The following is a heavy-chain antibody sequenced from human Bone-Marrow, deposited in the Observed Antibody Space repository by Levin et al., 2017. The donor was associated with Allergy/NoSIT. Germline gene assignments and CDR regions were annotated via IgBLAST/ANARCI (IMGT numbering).Heavy chain of an antibody. J-gene: IGHJ6*02. V-gene: IGHV3-30*04. CDR3: ARDKAMATGDYYYGMDV. CDR2: ISYDGSNK. D-gene: IGHD5-18*01. Sequence: LSLTCAASGFTFSSSAMHWVRQAPGKGLEWVAVISYDGSNKYYADSVKGRFTISRDNSKNTLYLQMNSLRAEDTAVYYCARDKAMATGDYYYGMDVWGQGTTVTVSS. CDR1: GFTFSSSA.